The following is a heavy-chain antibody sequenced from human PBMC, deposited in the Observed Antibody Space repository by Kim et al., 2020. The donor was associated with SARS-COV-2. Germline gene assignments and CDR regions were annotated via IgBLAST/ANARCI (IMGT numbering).Heavy chain of an antibody. Sequence: SETLSLTCAVYGGSFSGYYWSWIRQPPGKGLEWIGEINHSGSTNYNPSLKSRVTISVDTSKNQFSLKLSSVTAADTAVYYCARGDIYYGSGSHAFDIWGQGTMVTVSS. CDR1: GGSFSGYY. J-gene: IGHJ3*02. CDR3: ARGDIYYGSGSHAFDI. D-gene: IGHD3-10*01. V-gene: IGHV4-34*01. CDR2: INHSGST.